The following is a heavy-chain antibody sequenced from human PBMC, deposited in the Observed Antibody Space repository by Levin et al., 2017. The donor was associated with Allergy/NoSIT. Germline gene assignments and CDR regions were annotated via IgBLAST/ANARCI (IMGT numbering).Heavy chain of an antibody. D-gene: IGHD3-16*01. CDR1: GFTFGNYG. Sequence: GGSLRLSCTASGFTFGNYGMNWVRQAPGKGLEWVSSISGTTSYIYYADSVKGRFTISRDDAKNSVYLQLNSLRAEDTAVYYCARGVFDSWGQGTPVTVSS. V-gene: IGHV3-21*01. J-gene: IGHJ4*02. CDR2: ISGTTSYI. CDR3: ARGVFDS.